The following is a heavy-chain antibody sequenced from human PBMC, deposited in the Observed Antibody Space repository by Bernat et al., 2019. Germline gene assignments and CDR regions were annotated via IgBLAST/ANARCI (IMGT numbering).Heavy chain of an antibody. Sequence: EVQLVESGGGLVKPGGSLRLSCAASGFTFSSYSMNWVRQAPGKGLECVSSISSSSSYIYYADSVKGRFTISRDNAKNSLYMQMNSLRAEDTDVYYCAVNQKGNYWGQGTLVTVSS. D-gene: IGHD1-14*01. J-gene: IGHJ4*02. CDR1: GFTFSSYS. CDR3: AVNQKGNY. V-gene: IGHV3-21*01. CDR2: ISSSSSYI.